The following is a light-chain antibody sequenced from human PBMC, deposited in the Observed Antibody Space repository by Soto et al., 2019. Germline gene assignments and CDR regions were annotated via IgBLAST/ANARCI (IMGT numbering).Light chain of an antibody. Sequence: DIQMTQSPSTLSASVGDRVTITCRASQSIISLLAWYHQKPGKAPKLLIYDASSLESGVPSRFSGSGSGTEFTLTISSLQPDDFATYYCQQYNSYSKTFGQGTKVDI. CDR1: QSIISL. J-gene: IGKJ1*01. CDR2: DAS. CDR3: QQYNSYSKT. V-gene: IGKV1-5*01.